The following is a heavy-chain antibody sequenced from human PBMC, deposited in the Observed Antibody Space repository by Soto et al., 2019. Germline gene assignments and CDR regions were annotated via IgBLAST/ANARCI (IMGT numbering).Heavy chain of an antibody. CDR1: GFTFSSYA. Sequence: PGGYLRLSCAASGFTFSSYAMHWVRQAPGKGLEWVAVISYDGSNKYYADSVKGRFTISRDNSKNTLYLQMNSLRAEDTAVYYCARAYLYCSGGSCYKSKNSHYYYYGMDVWGQGTTVTVSS. CDR2: ISYDGSNK. V-gene: IGHV3-30-3*01. CDR3: ARAYLYCSGGSCYKSKNSHYYYYGMDV. J-gene: IGHJ6*02. D-gene: IGHD2-15*01.